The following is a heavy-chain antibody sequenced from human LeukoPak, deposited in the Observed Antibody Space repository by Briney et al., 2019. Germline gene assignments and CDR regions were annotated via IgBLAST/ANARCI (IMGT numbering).Heavy chain of an antibody. CDR3: AKVIYSNYGYFDY. D-gene: IGHD4-11*01. CDR1: GFTFSSYA. J-gene: IGHJ4*02. V-gene: IGHV3-23*01. Sequence: GGSLRLSCAASGFTFSSYAMSWVRQAPGKGLEWVSAISGSGGSTYYADSVKGRFTISRDNSKNTVYLQMNSLRAEDTALYYCAKVIYSNYGYFDYWGQGTLVTVSS. CDR2: ISGSGGST.